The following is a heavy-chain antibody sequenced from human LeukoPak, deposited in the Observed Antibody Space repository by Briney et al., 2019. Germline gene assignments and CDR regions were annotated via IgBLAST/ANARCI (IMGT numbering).Heavy chain of an antibody. Sequence: PSETLSLTCTVSGGSISSYYWSWIRQPPGKGLEWIGYIYYSGTTNYNPSLKSRVTISVDTSKNQFSLKMSSVTAADTAVYYCARGVYIAAAQYGYWGQGTLVTVSS. D-gene: IGHD6-13*01. J-gene: IGHJ4*02. CDR1: GGSISSYY. CDR2: IYYSGTT. V-gene: IGHV4-59*01. CDR3: ARGVYIAAAQYGY.